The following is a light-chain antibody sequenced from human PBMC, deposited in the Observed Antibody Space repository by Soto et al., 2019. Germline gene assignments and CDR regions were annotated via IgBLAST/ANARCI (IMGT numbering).Light chain of an antibody. CDR2: GAS. V-gene: IGKV3-20*01. J-gene: IGKJ1*01. Sequence: EIVLTQSPGTLSLSPGERATLSCRASQSVSRSYLAWYQQKPGQAPRLLIYGASSRATGIPDRFSGSGSGTDFTLTISRLEPEDFAVYYCQQYGSSPGTFGKGTKVEIK. CDR1: QSVSRSY. CDR3: QQYGSSPGT.